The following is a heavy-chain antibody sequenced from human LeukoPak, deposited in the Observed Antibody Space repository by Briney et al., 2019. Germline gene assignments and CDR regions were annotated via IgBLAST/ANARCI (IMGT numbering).Heavy chain of an antibody. Sequence: GGSLRLSCAASGFTFSSYAMSWVRQAPGKGLEWVSAISGSGGSTYYADSVKGRFTISRDNSKNTLYLQINSLRAEDTAVYYCAKDRLSYSGSYYFDYWDQGTLVTVSS. CDR2: ISGSGGST. J-gene: IGHJ4*02. CDR3: AKDRLSYSGSYYFDY. V-gene: IGHV3-23*01. CDR1: GFTFSSYA. D-gene: IGHD1-26*01.